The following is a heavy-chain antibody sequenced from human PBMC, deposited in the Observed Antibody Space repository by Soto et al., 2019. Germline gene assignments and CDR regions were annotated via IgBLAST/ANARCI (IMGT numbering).Heavy chain of an antibody. CDR3: AREGGSARGY. V-gene: IGHV3-30-3*01. CDR1: VFTFSSYA. Sequence: GGSLRLSCAASVFTFSSYAMHWVRQAPGKGLEWVAVISYDGSNKYYADSVKGRFTISRDNSKNTLYLQMNSLRAEDTAVYYCAREGGSARGYWGQGTLVTVSS. CDR2: ISYDGSNK. J-gene: IGHJ4*02. D-gene: IGHD6-25*01.